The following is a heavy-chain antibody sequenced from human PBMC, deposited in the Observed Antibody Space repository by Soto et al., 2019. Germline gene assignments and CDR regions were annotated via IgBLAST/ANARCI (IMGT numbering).Heavy chain of an antibody. V-gene: IGHV4-59*01. Sequence: QVQLQESGPGLVKPSETLSLTCTVSGGSISSYYWSWIRQPPGKGLEWIGYIYYSGSTNYNPSLKSLVTISVDTSKNQFSLKLSSVTAADTAVYYCARYGSGSSVWFDPWGQGTLVTVSS. D-gene: IGHD3-10*01. J-gene: IGHJ5*02. CDR2: IYYSGST. CDR1: GGSISSYY. CDR3: ARYGSGSSVWFDP.